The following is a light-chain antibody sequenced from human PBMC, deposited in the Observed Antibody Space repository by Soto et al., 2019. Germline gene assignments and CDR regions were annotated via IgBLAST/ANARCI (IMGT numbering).Light chain of an antibody. V-gene: IGKV3-20*01. CDR2: GAS. CDR3: QQYGTSPST. Sequence: EIVLTQSPGTLSLSPGERATLSCRASQSVSNNYLAWYQQKPGQAPRLLIYGASNRATGIPDGFSGSGSGTDFTLTISRLEPEDFAVYYCQQYGTSPSTFGQGTKVDNK. CDR1: QSVSNNY. J-gene: IGKJ1*01.